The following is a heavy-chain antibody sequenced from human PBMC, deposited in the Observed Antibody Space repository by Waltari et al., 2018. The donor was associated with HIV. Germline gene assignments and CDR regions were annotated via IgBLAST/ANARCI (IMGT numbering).Heavy chain of an antibody. CDR2: FWSDGAEI. D-gene: IGHD6-6*01. CDR3: ARGYSSSRWIPLYH. J-gene: IGHJ4*02. Sequence: QVQLVESGGGVVQPGTSLTLSCAVSGLTFSNFAIHWVRQSTGKGLEWLAVFWSDGAEISYADSVKGRFTVSKDSSQKTLYLHLTSLRAEDTALYYCARGYSSSRWIPLYHWGRGTLVTVSS. V-gene: IGHV3-33*01. CDR1: GLTFSNFA.